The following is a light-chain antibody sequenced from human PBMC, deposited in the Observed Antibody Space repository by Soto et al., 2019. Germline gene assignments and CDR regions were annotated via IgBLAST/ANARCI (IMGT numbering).Light chain of an antibody. V-gene: IGKV3-15*01. Sequence: EIAMTQSPVTLSVSPGERATLSCRASQSVSRNLAWYQQKPGQAPRLLIYGASTRATGIPARFSGSGSGTEFTLTISSLQSEDFAVYYCQQYNNWPPYTFGQGTKVEI. CDR1: QSVSRN. CDR2: GAS. J-gene: IGKJ2*01. CDR3: QQYNNWPPYT.